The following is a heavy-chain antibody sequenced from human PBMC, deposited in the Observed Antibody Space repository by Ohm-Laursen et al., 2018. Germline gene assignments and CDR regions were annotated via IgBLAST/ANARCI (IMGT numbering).Heavy chain of an antibody. V-gene: IGHV3-23*01. Sequence: SLRLSCAASGFTFGDYAMSWVRQAPGKGLEWVSAISTGGLTTYYADSVKDRFTISRDNSKNTLYLQMDSLRAEDTALFYCAKGVGYDSSGYVAFDVWGQGTMVTVSS. CDR2: ISTGGLTT. CDR1: GFTFGDYA. J-gene: IGHJ3*01. CDR3: AKGVGYDSSGYVAFDV. D-gene: IGHD3-22*01.